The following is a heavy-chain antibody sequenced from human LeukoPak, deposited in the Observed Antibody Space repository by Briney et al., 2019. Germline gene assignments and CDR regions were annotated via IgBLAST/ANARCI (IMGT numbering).Heavy chain of an antibody. J-gene: IGHJ4*02. V-gene: IGHV3-53*05. Sequence: GGSLRLSCAASRFTVSSNYMSWVRQAPGKGLEWVSEIYSDGSTYYAASVKGRFSISRDNSKNTLYLQMNSLRSEDTAVYYCARKWGSSSSGYTFDYWGQGTLVTVSS. CDR2: IYSDGST. D-gene: IGHD3-22*01. CDR1: RFTVSSNY. CDR3: ARKWGSSSSGYTFDY.